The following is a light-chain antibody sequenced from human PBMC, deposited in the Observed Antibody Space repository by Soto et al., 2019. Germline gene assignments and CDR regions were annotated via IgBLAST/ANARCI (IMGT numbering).Light chain of an antibody. J-gene: IGKJ2*01. CDR1: QSVNSC. Sequence: DIQMTQSPSSLSASLGDRVTITCRASQSVNSCLNWYQQKPGEAPNLLIYAASSLQSGVPSRFSGSGSGTDFTLTISSLQTEDLATYYCPENYSTPQSSGQGTKLEIK. CDR2: AAS. V-gene: IGKV1-39*01. CDR3: PENYSTPQS.